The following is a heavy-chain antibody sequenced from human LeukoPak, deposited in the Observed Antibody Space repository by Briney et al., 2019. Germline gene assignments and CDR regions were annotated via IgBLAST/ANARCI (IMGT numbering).Heavy chain of an antibody. CDR1: GYTFTSFG. D-gene: IGHD3-10*01. Sequence: ASVKVSCKASGYTFTSFGISWVRQAPGQGLEWVGWINTYTGNPTYAQAFTGRIVFSLDTSVSTAYLQIRSLKAEDTAVYFCARRSMVQHLDVWGKGTTVIVSS. J-gene: IGHJ6*04. V-gene: IGHV7-4-1*02. CDR2: INTYTGNP. CDR3: ARRSMVQHLDV.